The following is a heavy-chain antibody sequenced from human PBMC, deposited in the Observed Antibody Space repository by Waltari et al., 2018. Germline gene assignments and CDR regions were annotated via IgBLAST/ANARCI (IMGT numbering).Heavy chain of an antibody. Sequence: QVQLQESGPGLVKPSETLSLTCTVSGYSISSGYYWGWIRQPPGKGLEWIGSIYHSGSTYYNPSHKSRVTISVDTSKNQFSLKLSSMTAADTAVYYCAKYSGYDFDYWGQGTLVTVSS. CDR1: GYSISSGYY. CDR3: AKYSGYDFDY. V-gene: IGHV4-38-2*02. J-gene: IGHJ4*02. CDR2: IYHSGST. D-gene: IGHD5-12*01.